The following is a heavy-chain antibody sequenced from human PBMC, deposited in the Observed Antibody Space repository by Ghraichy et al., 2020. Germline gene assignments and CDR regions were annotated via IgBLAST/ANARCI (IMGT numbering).Heavy chain of an antibody. V-gene: IGHV3-30*18. CDR2: ISYDGSNK. Sequence: GGSLRLSCAASGFTFSSYGMHWVRQAPGKGLEWVAVISYDGSNKYYADSVKGRFTISRDNSKNTLYLQMNSLRAEDTAVYYCAKDAQRGSYSGTLGYGGQGTLVTVSS. CDR3: AKDAQRGSYSGTLGY. CDR1: GFTFSSYG. D-gene: IGHD1-26*01. J-gene: IGHJ4*02.